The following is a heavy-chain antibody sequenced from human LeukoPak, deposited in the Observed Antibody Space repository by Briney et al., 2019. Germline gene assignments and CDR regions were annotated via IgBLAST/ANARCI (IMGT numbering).Heavy chain of an antibody. V-gene: IGHV3-23*01. CDR2: FSRDGTTT. CDR1: GSTFSNYA. J-gene: IGHJ4*02. CDR3: AKYQQASSRRFDY. Sequence: PGRSLRLSCAASGSTFSNYAMNWVRQAPGKGLEWVSVFSRDGTTTYYADSVKGRFTISRDNSKNTLYLQMSSLRAEDTAVYYCAKYQQASSRRFDYWGRGTLVTVSS. D-gene: IGHD6-6*01.